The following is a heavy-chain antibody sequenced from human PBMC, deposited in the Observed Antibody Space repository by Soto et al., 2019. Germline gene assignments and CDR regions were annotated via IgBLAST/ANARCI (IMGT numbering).Heavy chain of an antibody. D-gene: IGHD2-21*01. CDR3: TRAGILTTPYYFDY. Sequence: GGSLRFSCAASGFTFSDHYMDWVRQAPGKGLEWVGRIRNKANSYTTEYAASVKGRFTISRDDSRNSLYLQMNSLKTEDTAMYYCTRAGILTTPYYFDYWGQGTLVTVSS. J-gene: IGHJ4*02. CDR2: IRNKANSYTT. CDR1: GFTFSDHY. V-gene: IGHV3-72*01.